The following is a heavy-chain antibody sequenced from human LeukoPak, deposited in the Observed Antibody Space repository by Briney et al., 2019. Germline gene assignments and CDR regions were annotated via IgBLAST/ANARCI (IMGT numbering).Heavy chain of an antibody. CDR3: ARTAPSPYTSSWYHYFDS. CDR1: GDSISGYY. D-gene: IGHD6-13*01. J-gene: IGHJ4*02. V-gene: IGHV4-4*07. Sequence: PSETLSLTCTVSGDSISGYYWSWIRQPAGKGLAWIGRIYSTGSTNYNPSLKSRVTMSVDASKNQFSLRLSSVTAADTAVYYCARTAPSPYTSSWYHYFDSWGQGTLVTVSS. CDR2: IYSTGST.